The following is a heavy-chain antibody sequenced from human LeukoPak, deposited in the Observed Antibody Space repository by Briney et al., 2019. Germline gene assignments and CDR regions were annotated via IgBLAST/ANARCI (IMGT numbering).Heavy chain of an antibody. CDR1: GDSISNYY. CDR2: LYHSGAA. V-gene: IGHV4-59*08. Sequence: PSETLSLTCTVSGDSISNYYWTWIRQTPGKRLEWIGNLYHSGAADYNPSLKTRVTTSVDTSKDQFSLSLRSSTAADTAVYFCARLGKTYYMDVWGTGTTVTVSS. CDR3: ARLGKTYYMDV. D-gene: IGHD1/OR15-1a*01. J-gene: IGHJ6*03.